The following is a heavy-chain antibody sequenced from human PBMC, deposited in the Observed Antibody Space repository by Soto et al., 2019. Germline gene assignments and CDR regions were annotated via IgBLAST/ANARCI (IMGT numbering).Heavy chain of an antibody. J-gene: IGHJ4*02. CDR3: ARESHYDSSGYLIDY. Sequence: EVQLVESGGGLVQPGGSLRLSCAASGFTFSSYSMNWVRQAPGKGLEWVSYISSSSSTIYYADSVKGRFTISRDNAKNSLHLQMNSLRDEDTAVYYCARESHYDSSGYLIDYWGQGTLVTVSS. CDR2: ISSSSSTI. CDR1: GFTFSSYS. V-gene: IGHV3-48*02. D-gene: IGHD3-22*01.